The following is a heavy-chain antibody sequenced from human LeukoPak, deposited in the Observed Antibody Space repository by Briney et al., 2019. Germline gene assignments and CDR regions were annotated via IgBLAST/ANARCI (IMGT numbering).Heavy chain of an antibody. J-gene: IGHJ4*02. CDR1: GGSISSYY. CDR2: IYHTGTT. Sequence: PSETLSLTCTVSGGSISSYYWSWIRQPPGKGLEWIGYIYHTGTTNYNPSLKSRVTISVDTSKNQFSLRLSSVTAADTAVYFCARGRDGSNDYFDYWGQGTLVTVSS. CDR3: ARGRDGSNDYFDY. V-gene: IGHV4-59*08. D-gene: IGHD5-24*01.